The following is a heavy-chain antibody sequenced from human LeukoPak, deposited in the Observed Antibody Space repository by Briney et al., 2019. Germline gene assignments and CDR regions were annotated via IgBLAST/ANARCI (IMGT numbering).Heavy chain of an antibody. V-gene: IGHV1-8*02. Sequence: ASVKVSCKASGYTFTSYYMHWVRQAPGQGLEWMGWINPNSGNTGYAQKFQGRVTMTRNTSISTAYMELSSLRSEDTAVYYCARYYDSSGYYPDWGQGTLVTVSS. CDR3: ARYYDSSGYYPD. D-gene: IGHD3-22*01. CDR1: GYTFTSYY. J-gene: IGHJ4*02. CDR2: INPNSGNT.